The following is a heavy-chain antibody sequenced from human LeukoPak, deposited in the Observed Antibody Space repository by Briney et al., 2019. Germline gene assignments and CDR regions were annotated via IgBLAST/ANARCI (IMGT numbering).Heavy chain of an antibody. Sequence: GESLKISCKDSGYSFTSYWIGWVRQMPGKGLEWMGIIYPGDSDTRYSPSFQGQVTISADKSISTAYLQWSSLKASDTAMYYCARQLVWFGELSHFDYWGQGTLVTVSS. CDR3: ARQLVWFGELSHFDY. D-gene: IGHD3-10*01. J-gene: IGHJ4*02. V-gene: IGHV5-51*01. CDR2: IYPGDSDT. CDR1: GYSFTSYW.